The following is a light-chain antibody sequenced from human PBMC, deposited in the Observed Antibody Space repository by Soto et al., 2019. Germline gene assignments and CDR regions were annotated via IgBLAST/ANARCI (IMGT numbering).Light chain of an antibody. V-gene: IGLV2-14*01. CDR2: EVS. CDR3: SSYTSSSTYV. CDR1: SSDVGGYNY. J-gene: IGLJ1*01. Sequence: QSVLTQPASVSGSPGQSITISCTGTSSDVGGYNYVSWYQQHPGKAPKLMIYEVSNRPSGVSNRFSGSKSGNTASLTISGLQAEDEADYYCSSYTSSSTYVFGPGKKVNVL.